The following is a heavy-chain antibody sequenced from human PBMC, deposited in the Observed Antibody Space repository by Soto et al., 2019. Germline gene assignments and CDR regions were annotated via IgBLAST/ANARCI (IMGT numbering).Heavy chain of an antibody. V-gene: IGHV1-69*13. CDR3: AREVVETSSLWLDP. CDR1: GGTFSTHA. Sequence: ASVKVSCKASGGTFSTHAIIWVRQAPGHGLEWMGGIIPISGTTYYTQKFQGRVTITADEPTSTAFMELSSLKSEDTAVFYCAREVVETSSLWLDPWGQGTLVTVSS. J-gene: IGHJ5*02. CDR2: IIPISGTT. D-gene: IGHD6-6*01.